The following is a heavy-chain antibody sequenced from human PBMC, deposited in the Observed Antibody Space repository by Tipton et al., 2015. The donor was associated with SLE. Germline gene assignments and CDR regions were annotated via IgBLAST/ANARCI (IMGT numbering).Heavy chain of an antibody. V-gene: IGHV4-31*03. Sequence: TLSLTSTVSGGSISSYYWSWIRQHPGKGLEWIGYIYYSGSTYYNPSLKSRVTISVDTSKNQFSLKLSSVTAADTAVYYCARGLLWGAFDIWGQGTMVTVSS. D-gene: IGHD3-10*01. CDR1: GGSISSYY. J-gene: IGHJ3*02. CDR3: ARGLLWGAFDI. CDR2: IYYSGST.